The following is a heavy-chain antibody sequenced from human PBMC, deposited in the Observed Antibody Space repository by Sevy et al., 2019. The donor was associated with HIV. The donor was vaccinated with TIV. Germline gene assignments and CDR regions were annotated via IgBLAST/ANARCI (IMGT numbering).Heavy chain of an antibody. J-gene: IGHJ5*02. CDR3: AKDWGDIVGVPAAIRGFDP. V-gene: IGHV3-30*18. CDR2: ISYDGSNK. Sequence: GGSLRLSCAASGFTFSSYGMHWVRQAPGKGLEWVAVISYDGSNKYYADSVKGRFTISRDNSKNTLYLQMNSLRAEDTAVYHCAKDWGDIVGVPAAIRGFDPWGQGTLVTVSS. D-gene: IGHD2-2*02. CDR1: GFTFSSYG.